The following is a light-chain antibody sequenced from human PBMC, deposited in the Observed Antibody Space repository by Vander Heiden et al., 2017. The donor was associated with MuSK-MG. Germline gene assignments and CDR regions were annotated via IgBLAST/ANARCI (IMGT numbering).Light chain of an antibody. CDR2: KDS. CDR3: QSADSSGDYVV. CDR1: ALPKQY. Sequence: SYELTQPPSVSVSPGQTARITCSGDALPKQYAYWYQQKPGQAPVLVIYKDSERPSGIPERFSGSSSGTRVTLTISGVQAEDEADYYCQSADSSGDYVVFGGGTKLTVL. J-gene: IGLJ2*01. V-gene: IGLV3-25*03.